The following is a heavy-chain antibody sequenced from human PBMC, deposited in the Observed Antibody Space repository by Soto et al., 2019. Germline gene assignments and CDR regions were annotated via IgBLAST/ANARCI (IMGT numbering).Heavy chain of an antibody. D-gene: IGHD6-19*01. J-gene: IGHJ4*02. CDR2: IWYDGSNK. CDR3: ARESSSGWYDFDY. V-gene: IGHV3-33*01. CDR1: GFTFSSYG. Sequence: QVQLVESGGGVVQPGRSLRLSCAASGFTFSSYGMHWVRQAPGKGLEWVAVIWYDGSNKYYADSVKGRFTISRDNPKNTLYLQMNSLRAEDTAVYYCARESSSGWYDFDYWGQGTLVTVSS.